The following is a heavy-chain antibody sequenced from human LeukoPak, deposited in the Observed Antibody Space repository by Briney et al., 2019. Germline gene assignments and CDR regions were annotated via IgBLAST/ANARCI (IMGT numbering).Heavy chain of an antibody. CDR3: AKESGYSYGYTYQYYGLDV. V-gene: IGHV3-23*01. CDR2: LTGSGGST. J-gene: IGHJ6*02. Sequence: PGGSLRLSCTASGFTFSDYGMHWVRQAPGKGLEWVSTLTGSGGSTYYADSVKSRFTISRDNSKNTLNLQMNSLRADDTAVYYCAKESGYSYGYTYQYYGLDVWGQGTTVAVSS. CDR1: GFTFSDYG. D-gene: IGHD5-18*01.